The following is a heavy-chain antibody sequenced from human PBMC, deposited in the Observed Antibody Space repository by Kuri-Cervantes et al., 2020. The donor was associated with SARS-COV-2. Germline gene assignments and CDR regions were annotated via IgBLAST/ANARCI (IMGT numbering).Heavy chain of an antibody. J-gene: IGHJ4*02. CDR1: GYTVTGYY. D-gene: IGHD2-21*02. CDR3: ARADPPLAYCGGDCRLFDY. CDR2: INPNSGGT. Sequence: ASVQVTCKASGYTVTGYYMHWVRQAPGQGLEWMGWINPNSGGTNYAQKFQGRVTMTRDMSISTAYMGLSSLRYDDTAVYYCARADPPLAYCGGDCRLFDYWGQGTLVTVSS. V-gene: IGHV1-2*02.